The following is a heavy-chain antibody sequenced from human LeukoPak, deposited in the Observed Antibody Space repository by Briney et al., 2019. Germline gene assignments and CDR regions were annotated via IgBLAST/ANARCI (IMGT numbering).Heavy chain of an antibody. Sequence: ASVTVSCKASGYTFTGYYMHWVRQAPGQGLEWMGWINPNSDGTNYAQKVQGRVTMTRDTSISTAYRELSRLRSDDTAVYYCARGRQLDPDAFDIWGQGTMVTVSS. V-gene: IGHV1-2*02. CDR2: INPNSDGT. D-gene: IGHD1-1*01. CDR1: GYTFTGYY. J-gene: IGHJ3*02. CDR3: ARGRQLDPDAFDI.